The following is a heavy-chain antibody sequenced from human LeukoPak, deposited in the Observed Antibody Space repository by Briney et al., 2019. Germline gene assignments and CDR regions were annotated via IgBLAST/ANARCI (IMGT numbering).Heavy chain of an antibody. V-gene: IGHV1-24*01. Sequence: ASVRVSCTVSGYTLTELSMHWVRQAPGKGLEWVAGFYPEGGETIYAQTVQGRVTISEDTSTNTAYMELNSLRAEDTAVYYCAREAWVTTVTTYFDYWGEATLVTVPS. CDR2: FYPEGGET. J-gene: IGHJ4*02. CDR1: GYTLTELS. CDR3: AREAWVTTVTTYFDY. D-gene: IGHD4-17*01.